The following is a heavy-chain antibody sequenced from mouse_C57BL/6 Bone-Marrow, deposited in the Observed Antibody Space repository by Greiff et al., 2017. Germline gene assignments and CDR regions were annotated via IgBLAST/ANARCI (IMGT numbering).Heavy chain of an antibody. CDR1: GFSLTSYG. CDR2: IWGGGST. J-gene: IGHJ3*01. D-gene: IGHD2-5*01. CDR3: AKRSSYSIWGFAY. V-gene: IGHV2-9*01. Sequence: QVQLKESGPGLVAPSQSLSITCTVSGFSLTSYGVDWVRQPPGKGLEWLGVIWGGGSTNYNSALMSSRSISKDNFKRQVFLKMNSLQTDDTAMCYCAKRSSYSIWGFAYWCQGTLVTVSA.